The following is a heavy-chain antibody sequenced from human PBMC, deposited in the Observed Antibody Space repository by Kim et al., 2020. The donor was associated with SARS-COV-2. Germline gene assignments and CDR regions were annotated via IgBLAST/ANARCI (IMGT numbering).Heavy chain of an antibody. Sequence: GGSLRLSCASSGFTFSSYSIHWVRQAPGKGLEWVAVTSYDGTNKYYADSVKGRFTISRDNSENTVYLQMNSLRAEDTAVYYCAGTLQHSSSWYVLDVWGPGATVTVSS. CDR2: TSYDGTNK. CDR3: AGTLQHSSSWYVLDV. D-gene: IGHD6-13*01. V-gene: IGHV3-30-3*01. CDR1: GFTFSSYS. J-gene: IGHJ6*02.